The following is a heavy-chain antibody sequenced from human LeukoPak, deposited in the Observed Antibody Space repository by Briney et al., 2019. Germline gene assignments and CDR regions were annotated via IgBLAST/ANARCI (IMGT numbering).Heavy chain of an antibody. V-gene: IGHV1-2*02. D-gene: IGHD3-10*01. Sequence: GASVKVSCKASGYIFTDYYIHWVRQAPGQGLEWMGWIHPRSGDTRYAQKFQGRVTMARDTSISTVYMDLSSLGSDDTAVYYCARDGEYGTGSYYRGSFDYWGQGILVTVSS. CDR3: ARDGEYGTGSYYRGSFDY. CDR1: GYIFTDYY. J-gene: IGHJ4*02. CDR2: IHPRSGDT.